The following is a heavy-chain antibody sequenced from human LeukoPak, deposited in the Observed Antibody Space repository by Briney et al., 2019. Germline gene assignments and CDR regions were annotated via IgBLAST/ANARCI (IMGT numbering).Heavy chain of an antibody. J-gene: IGHJ3*02. V-gene: IGHV4-61*02. CDR1: GGSISSGSYC. CDR3: TRDGMRGSGGDAFDI. D-gene: IGHD3-10*01. Sequence: PSQTLSLTCTVSGGSISSGSYCWSWIRQPAGRGLEWIGRFTTAGTTNYNPSLKSRVTISVDRSKNQFSLRLNSVTAADTPVYYCTRDGMRGSGGDAFDIWGQGTMVTVSS. CDR2: FTTAGTT.